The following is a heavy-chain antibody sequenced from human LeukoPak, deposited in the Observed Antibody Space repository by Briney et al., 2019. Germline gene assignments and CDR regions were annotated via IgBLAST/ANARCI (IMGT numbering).Heavy chain of an antibody. CDR2: IYT. J-gene: IGHJ4*02. CDR3: ARRGTVTTGYYFDY. CDR1: GYSFTSYW. Sequence: GESLKISCKGSGYSFTSYWIGWVRQMPGKGLEWMGIIYTRYSPSFQGQVTISADKSISTAYLQWSSLKASDTAMYYCARRGTVTTGYYFDYWGQGTLVTVSS. D-gene: IGHD4-11*01. V-gene: IGHV5-51*01.